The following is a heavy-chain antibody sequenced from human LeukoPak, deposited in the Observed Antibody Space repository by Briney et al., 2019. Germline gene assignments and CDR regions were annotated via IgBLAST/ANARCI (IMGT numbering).Heavy chain of an antibody. J-gene: IGHJ4*02. Sequence: SVKVSCKASGGTFSSYAISWVRQAPGQGLEWMGGIIPIFGTANYAQKFQGRVTITADKSTSTAYMELSGLRSEDTAVYYCARYSARGGWYAYWGQGTLVTVSS. CDR1: GGTFSSYA. V-gene: IGHV1-69*06. D-gene: IGHD6-19*01. CDR3: ARYSARGGWYAY. CDR2: IIPIFGTA.